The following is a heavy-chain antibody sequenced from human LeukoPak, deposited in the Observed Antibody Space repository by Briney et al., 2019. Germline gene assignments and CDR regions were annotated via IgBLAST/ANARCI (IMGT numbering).Heavy chain of an antibody. Sequence: SETLSLTCGVSGGAITNYYWNWIRQAPGKGLEWLGNIYYTGSTTYNPSVKSRITISLDTSKKQISLKLRSVTAADTAVYYCARDGRIAARHDFDYWGQGTLVTVSS. CDR2: IYYTGST. D-gene: IGHD6-6*01. V-gene: IGHV4-59*01. CDR3: ARDGRIAARHDFDY. CDR1: GGAITNYY. J-gene: IGHJ4*02.